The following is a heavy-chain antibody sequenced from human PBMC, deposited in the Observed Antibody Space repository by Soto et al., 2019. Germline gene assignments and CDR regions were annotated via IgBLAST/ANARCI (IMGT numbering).Heavy chain of an antibody. CDR3: ARDRETYYYDSSGYLNLYYFDY. Sequence: GGSLRLSCAASGFTFSSYWMSWVRQAPGKGLEWVANIKQDGSEKYYVDSVKGRFTISRDNAKNSLYLQMNSLRAEDTAVYYCARDRETYYYDSSGYLNLYYFDYWGQGTLVTVSS. CDR1: GFTFSSYW. J-gene: IGHJ4*02. D-gene: IGHD3-22*01. CDR2: IKQDGSEK. V-gene: IGHV3-7*03.